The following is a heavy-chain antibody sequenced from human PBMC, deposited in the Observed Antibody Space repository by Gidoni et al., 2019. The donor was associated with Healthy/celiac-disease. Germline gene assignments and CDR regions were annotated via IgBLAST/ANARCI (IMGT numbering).Heavy chain of an antibody. D-gene: IGHD2-8*02. Sequence: EVQLVESGGGLVQPGGSLRLPCAAFGFPFSSYSMNWVRQAPGKGLEWVSYISSSSSTIYYADSVKGRFTISRDNAKNSLYLQMNSLRDEDTAVYYCARDLSLRCTGGVCSYYYYGMDVWGQGTTVTVSS. V-gene: IGHV3-48*02. CDR1: GFPFSSYS. J-gene: IGHJ6*02. CDR2: ISSSSSTI. CDR3: ARDLSLRCTGGVCSYYYYGMDV.